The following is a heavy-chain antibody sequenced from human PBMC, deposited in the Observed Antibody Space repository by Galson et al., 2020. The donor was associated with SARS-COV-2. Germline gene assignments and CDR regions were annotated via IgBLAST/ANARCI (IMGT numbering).Heavy chain of an antibody. V-gene: IGHV7-4-1*02. CDR1: GYTFTSYA. D-gene: IGHD6-6*01. CDR2: INTNTGNP. CDR3: ARDNWEGAGSIAEDY. J-gene: IGHJ4*02. Sequence: ASVKVSCKASGYTFTSYAMNWVRQAPGQGLEWMGWINTNTGNPTYAQGFTGRFVFSLDTSVSTAYLQISSLKAEDTAVYYGARDNWEGAGSIAEDYWGQGTLVTVSS.